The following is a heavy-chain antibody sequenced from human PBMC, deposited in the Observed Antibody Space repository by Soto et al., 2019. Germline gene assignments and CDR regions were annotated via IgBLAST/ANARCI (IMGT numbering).Heavy chain of an antibody. J-gene: IGHJ4*02. CDR2: ISDSGGST. V-gene: IGHV3-23*01. CDR3: AKCTYYYGSAPYYFDY. Sequence: EVQLLESGGGLVQPGGSLRLSCAASGFTFSSYAMSWVRQAPGKGLEWVSGISDSGGSTYYADSVKGRFTISRDNSKNTLYLQMNSLRAEDTAVYYCAKCTYYYGSAPYYFDYWGQGTLVTVSS. D-gene: IGHD3-10*01. CDR1: GFTFSSYA.